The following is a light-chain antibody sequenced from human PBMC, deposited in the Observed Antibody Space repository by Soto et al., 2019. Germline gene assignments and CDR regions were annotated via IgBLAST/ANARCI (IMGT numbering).Light chain of an antibody. CDR2: DAS. V-gene: IGKV3-11*01. J-gene: IGKJ4*01. CDR1: QSVSSY. CDR3: QHRSNWPLT. Sequence: EIVLTQSPATLSLSPGERATLSGRASQSVSSYLAWYQQKPGQAPRLLIYDASNRATGIPARFSGSGSGTDFTLTISSLEPADFAVYYCQHRSNWPLTFGGGTKVEIK.